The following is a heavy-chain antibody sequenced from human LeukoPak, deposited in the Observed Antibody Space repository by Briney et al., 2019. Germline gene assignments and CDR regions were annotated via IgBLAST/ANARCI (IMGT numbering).Heavy chain of an antibody. CDR1: GGSISSYY. Sequence: SETLSLTRTVSGGSISSYYWSWIRQPPGKGLEWIGYIYYSGSTNYNPSLKSRVTISVDTSKNQFSLKLSSVTAADTAVYYCARERACSTSCYRMNDAFDIWGRGTMVTVSS. J-gene: IGHJ3*02. V-gene: IGHV4-59*01. CDR2: IYYSGST. D-gene: IGHD2-2*01. CDR3: ARERACSTSCYRMNDAFDI.